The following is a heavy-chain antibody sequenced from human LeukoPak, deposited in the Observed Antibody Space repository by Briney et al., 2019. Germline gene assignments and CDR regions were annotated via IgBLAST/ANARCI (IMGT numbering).Heavy chain of an antibody. D-gene: IGHD3-22*01. CDR1: GGSISSGDYS. CDR3: ARDRRYYDSSGYHDAFDI. Sequence: SETLSLTCTVSGGSISSGDYSWSWIRQPPGKGLEWIGYIYYSGSTYYNPSLKSRVTISVDTSKNQFSLKLSSVTAADTAVYYCARDRRYYDSSGYHDAFDIWGQGTMVTVSS. J-gene: IGHJ3*02. CDR2: IYYSGST. V-gene: IGHV4-30-4*01.